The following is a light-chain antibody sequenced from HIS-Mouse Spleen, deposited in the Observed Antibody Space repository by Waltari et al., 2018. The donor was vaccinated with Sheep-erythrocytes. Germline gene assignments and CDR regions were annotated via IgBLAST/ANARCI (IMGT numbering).Light chain of an antibody. CDR2: RDS. V-gene: IGLV3-9*01. J-gene: IGLJ2*01. Sequence: SYELTQPLSVSVALGQTARITCGGNNIGSKNVHWYQQKPGQAPVLVIYRDSNRRSGIRGRISGSNPGNTATLTIRRAKAGDEADYYCQVWDSSTVVFGGGTKLTVL. CDR3: QVWDSSTVV. CDR1: NIGSKN.